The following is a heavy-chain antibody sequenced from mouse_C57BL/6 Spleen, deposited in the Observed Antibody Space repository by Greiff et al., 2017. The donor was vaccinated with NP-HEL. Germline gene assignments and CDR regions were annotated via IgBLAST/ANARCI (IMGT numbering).Heavy chain of an antibody. CDR1: GYTFTSYW. D-gene: IGHD2-3*01. Sequence: QVQLKQPGAELVRPGSSVKLSCKASGYTFTSYWMHWVKQRPIQGLEWIGNIDPSDSETHYNQKFKDKATLTVDKSSSTAYMQLSSLTSEDSAVYYCARRWLLPYFDVWGTGTTVTVSS. CDR3: ARRWLLPYFDV. J-gene: IGHJ1*03. CDR2: IDPSDSET. V-gene: IGHV1-52*01.